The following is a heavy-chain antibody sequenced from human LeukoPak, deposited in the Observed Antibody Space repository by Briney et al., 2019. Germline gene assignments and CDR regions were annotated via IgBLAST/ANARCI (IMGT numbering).Heavy chain of an antibody. CDR1: GFIFNNFA. V-gene: IGHV3-23*01. J-gene: IGHJ4*02. D-gene: IGHD3-10*01. Sequence: PGGSLRLSCAASGFIFNNFAITWVPQAPGKGLEGVSPISGDGADKYYADSVKGRFIVSRDNLKNTAYLQMNSLRAEDTAVYYCAKGGFAAGSAFVPYWGQGTLVTVSS. CDR3: AKGGFAAGSAFVPY. CDR2: ISGDGADK.